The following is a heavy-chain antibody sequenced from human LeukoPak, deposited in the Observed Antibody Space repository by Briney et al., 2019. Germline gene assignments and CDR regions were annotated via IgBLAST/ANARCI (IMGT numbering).Heavy chain of an antibody. CDR3: ARDHGSSWLHDAFDI. CDR1: GGSISSYY. J-gene: IGHJ3*02. CDR2: IYYSGST. D-gene: IGHD6-13*01. V-gene: IGHV4-59*12. Sequence: SETLSLTCTVSGGSISSYYWSWIRQPPGKGLEWIGYIYYSGSTNYNPSLKSRVTISVDTSKNQFSLKLSSVTAADTAVYYCARDHGSSWLHDAFDIWGQGTMVTVSS.